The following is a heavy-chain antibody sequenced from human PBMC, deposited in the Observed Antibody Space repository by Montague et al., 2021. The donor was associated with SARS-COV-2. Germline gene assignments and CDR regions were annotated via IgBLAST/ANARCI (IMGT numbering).Heavy chain of an antibody. Sequence: SETLSLTCTVSGGSISATDCYWAWIRQPPGKGLEWVGSINYIGTTAYNPSLRSRVTLSVDSSKNQFSLRLNSVTAGDTAVYYCARRYGDGTGYHCMDSWGQGTLVPVS. CDR3: ARRYGDGTGYHCMDS. D-gene: IGHD3-9*01. J-gene: IGHJ4*02. CDR2: INYIGTT. CDR1: GGSISATDCY. V-gene: IGHV4-39*01.